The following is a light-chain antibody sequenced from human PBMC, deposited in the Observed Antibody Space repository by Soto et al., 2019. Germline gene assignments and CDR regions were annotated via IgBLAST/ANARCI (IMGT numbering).Light chain of an antibody. J-gene: IGKJ4*01. CDR3: QQRASWPLT. CDR2: DAS. V-gene: IGKV3-11*01. Sequence: EIELTQSPATLSSSPGERATLSCRASQSVGGRLGWYQQKPGRAPRLLIYDASIRATGIPARFSGSGSGTDFILTISSLEPEDFAVYYCQQRASWPLTFGGGNRVEIK. CDR1: QSVGGR.